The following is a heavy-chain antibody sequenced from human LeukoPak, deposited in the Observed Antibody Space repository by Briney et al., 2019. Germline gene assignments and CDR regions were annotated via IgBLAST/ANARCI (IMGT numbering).Heavy chain of an antibody. CDR2: ISSSSSYI. CDR1: RFTFSSYS. CDR3: ARGGAHDYGDY. V-gene: IGHV3-21*01. Sequence: GGSLRLSCAASRFTFSSYSMNWVRQAPGKGLEWVSSISSSSSYIYYADSVKGRFTISRDNAKNSLYLQMNSLRAEDTAVYYCARGGAHDYGDYWGQGTLVTVSS. J-gene: IGHJ4*02.